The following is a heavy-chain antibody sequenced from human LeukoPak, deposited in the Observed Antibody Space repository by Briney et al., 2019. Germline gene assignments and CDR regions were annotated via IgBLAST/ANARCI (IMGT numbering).Heavy chain of an antibody. J-gene: IGHJ4*02. CDR3: ARDSCSLSSCPFFGY. V-gene: IGHV1-2*02. Sequence: GESLKISCKGSGYSFTNYWIGWVRQAPGQGLEWMGWINPNTGGTNYAQKFQGRVTMTRDTSITTAYMELSSLMSDDTAVYYCARDSCSLSSCPFFGYWGQGILVTVSS. D-gene: IGHD2-2*01. CDR1: GYSFTNYW. CDR2: INPNTGGT.